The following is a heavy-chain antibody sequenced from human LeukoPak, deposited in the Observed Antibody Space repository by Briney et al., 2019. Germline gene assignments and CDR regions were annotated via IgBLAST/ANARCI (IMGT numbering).Heavy chain of an antibody. Sequence: PSETLSLTCTVSGGSISSSSYYWGWLRQPPGRRLGWVGSIYYRGSTYYNPPLKSRVTISVDTSKNQFSLKLSSVTATDTAVYYCARHRITFGGPGDYWGQGTLVTVSS. J-gene: IGHJ4*02. CDR1: GGSISSSSYY. CDR2: IYYRGST. V-gene: IGHV4-39*01. D-gene: IGHD3-16*01. CDR3: ARHRITFGGPGDY.